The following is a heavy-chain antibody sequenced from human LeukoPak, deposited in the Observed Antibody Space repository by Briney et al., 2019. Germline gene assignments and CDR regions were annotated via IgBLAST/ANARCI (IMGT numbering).Heavy chain of an antibody. CDR2: IIPILGIA. CDR1: GGTFSSYA. D-gene: IGHD1-26*01. CDR3: ARDLGVGATIKFGY. V-gene: IGHV1-69*04. J-gene: IGHJ4*02. Sequence: GSSVKVSCKASGGTFSSYAISWVRQAPGQGLEWMGRIIPILGIANYAQKFQGRVTITADKSTSTAYMELSSLRSEDTAVYYCARDLGVGATIKFGYWGQGTLVTVSS.